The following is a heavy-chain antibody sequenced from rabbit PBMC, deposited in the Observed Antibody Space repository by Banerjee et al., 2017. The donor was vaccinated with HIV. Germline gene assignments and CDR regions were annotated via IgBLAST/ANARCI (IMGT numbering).Heavy chain of an antibody. V-gene: IGHV1S40*01. Sequence: QSLEESGGDLVKPGASLTLTCTASGVSFSANSYMCWVRQAPGKGLEWIACIDTGSSGFTYFASWAKGRFTISKTSSTTVTLQLNSLTAADTATYFCARDLVAVIGWNFNLWGPGTLVTVS. CDR2: IDTGSSGFT. D-gene: IGHD1-1*01. CDR3: ARDLVAVIGWNFNL. J-gene: IGHJ4*01. CDR1: GVSFSANSY.